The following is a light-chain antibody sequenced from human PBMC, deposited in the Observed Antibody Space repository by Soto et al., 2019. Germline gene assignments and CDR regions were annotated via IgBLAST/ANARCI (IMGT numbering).Light chain of an antibody. J-gene: IGLJ1*01. CDR3: CSYPDINTFYV. CDR1: SGDVGSFYL. V-gene: IGLV2-23*01. CDR2: EGS. Sequence: QSVLTQPASVSGSPGQSITISCTGTSGDVGSFYLVSWYQHHAGEAPKLMIFEGSKRPSGVSNRFSGSKSGNTASLTISGLQVEDEADYYCCSYPDINTFYVFGPGTKVTVL.